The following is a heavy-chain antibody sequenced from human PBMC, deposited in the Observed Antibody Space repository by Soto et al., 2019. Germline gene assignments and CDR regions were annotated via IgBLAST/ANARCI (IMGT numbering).Heavy chain of an antibody. CDR1: GFTFSSYS. D-gene: IGHD6-13*01. V-gene: IGHV3-64D*08. J-gene: IGHJ4*02. Sequence: GSLRLSCSASGFTFSSYSMHWVRQAPGKGLEYVSAISSNGGSTYYADSVKGRFTISRDNSKNTLYLQMSSLRAEDTTVYYWERYSSSVRIDYWGQGTLVTVSS. CDR3: ERYSSSVRIDY. CDR2: ISSNGGST.